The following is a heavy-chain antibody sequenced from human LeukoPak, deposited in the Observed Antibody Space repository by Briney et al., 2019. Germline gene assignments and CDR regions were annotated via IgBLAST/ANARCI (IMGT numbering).Heavy chain of an antibody. D-gene: IGHD6-25*01. CDR2: INPNSGGT. Sequence: GASVKVSCKASGYTFTGYYMHWVRQAPGQGPEWMGRINPNSGGTNYAQKFQGRVTMTRDTSISTAYMELSRLRSDDTAVYYCARDAAKVYYFDYWGQGTLVTVSS. CDR3: ARDAAKVYYFDY. J-gene: IGHJ4*02. V-gene: IGHV1-2*06. CDR1: GYTFTGYY.